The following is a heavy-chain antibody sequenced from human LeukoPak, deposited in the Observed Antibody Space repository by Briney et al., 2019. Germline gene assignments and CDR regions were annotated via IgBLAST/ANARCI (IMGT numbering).Heavy chain of an antibody. V-gene: IGHV3-21*01. CDR3: ARVTSGWSPYFDY. J-gene: IGHJ4*02. Sequence: GGPLRLSCAASGFTFSSYSMNWVRQAPGKGLEWVSSISSSSSYIYYADSVKGRFTISRDNAKNSLYLQMNSLRAEDTAVYYCARVTSGWSPYFDYWGQGTLVTVSS. CDR1: GFTFSSYS. CDR2: ISSSSSYI. D-gene: IGHD6-19*01.